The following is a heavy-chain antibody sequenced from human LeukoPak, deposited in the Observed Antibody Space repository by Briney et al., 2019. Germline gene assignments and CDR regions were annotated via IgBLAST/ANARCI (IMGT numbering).Heavy chain of an antibody. CDR1: GYSFSTYV. CDR2: ISAYNGNT. CDR3: AREGSVWGSYHYFGY. Sequence: ASVKVSCKASGYSFSTYVINWVRQAPGQGLEWMGWISAYNGNTNYAQKFQGRVTMTTDTSTSTVHMELRSLRSDDTAVYYCAREGSVWGSYHYFGYWGQGSLVTVSS. D-gene: IGHD3-16*02. J-gene: IGHJ4*02. V-gene: IGHV1-18*01.